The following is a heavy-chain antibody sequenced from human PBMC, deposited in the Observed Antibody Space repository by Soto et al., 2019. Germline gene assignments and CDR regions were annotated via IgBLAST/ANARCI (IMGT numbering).Heavy chain of an antibody. CDR1: GYTFTSYG. CDR2: ISGNTGKT. D-gene: IGHD3-10*01. CDR3: ARVPREIIIVGMDV. Sequence: QVPLVQSGAEVKKAGASVKVSCKASGYTFTSYGISWVRQAPGQGLEWMGWISGNTGKTNYAQKLQGRVTITTDTSTSTAYMELRSLRSDDTAVYYCARVPREIIIVGMDVWGQGTTVTVSS. J-gene: IGHJ6*02. V-gene: IGHV1-18*04.